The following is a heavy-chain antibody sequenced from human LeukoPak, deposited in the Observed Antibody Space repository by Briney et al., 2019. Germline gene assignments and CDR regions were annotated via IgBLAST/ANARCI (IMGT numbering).Heavy chain of an antibody. Sequence: ASETLSLTCAVSGYSISSGYYWGWIRQPPGKGLEWIGSIYHSGSTNYNPSLKSRVTISVDTSKNQFSLKLSSVTAADTAVYYCARDGFLESANWFDPWGQGTLVTVSS. CDR1: GYSISSGYY. D-gene: IGHD3-3*01. V-gene: IGHV4-38-2*02. J-gene: IGHJ5*02. CDR2: IYHSGST. CDR3: ARDGFLESANWFDP.